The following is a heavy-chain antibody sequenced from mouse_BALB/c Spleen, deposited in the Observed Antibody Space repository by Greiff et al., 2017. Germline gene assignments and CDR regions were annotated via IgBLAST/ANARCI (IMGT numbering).Heavy chain of an antibody. CDR1: GFSLTSYG. CDR3: AREPNLLLRAWFAY. V-gene: IGHV2-9*02. D-gene: IGHD1-1*01. CDR2: IWAGGST. J-gene: IGHJ3*01. Sequence: VQVVESGPGLVAPSQSLSITCTVSGFSLTSYGVHWVRQPPGKGLEWLGVIWAGGSTNYNSALMSRLSISKDNSKSQVFLKMNSLQTDDTAMYYCAREPNLLLRAWFAYWGQGTLVTVSA.